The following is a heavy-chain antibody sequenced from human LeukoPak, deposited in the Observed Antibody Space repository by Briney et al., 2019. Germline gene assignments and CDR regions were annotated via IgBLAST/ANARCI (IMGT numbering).Heavy chain of an antibody. CDR3: AQDWPSAVTTTPGF. CDR2: ISPSGDST. D-gene: IGHD4-17*01. V-gene: IGHV3-23*01. Sequence: GGSLRLSCAVSGFTFSDYYMSWIRQAPGKGLEWVSSISPSGDSTYYAGSVRGRFTLSRDNSKNTVYFQMNSLRAEDTAIYYCAQDWPSAVTTTPGFWGQGTMVIVSS. CDR1: GFTFSDYY. J-gene: IGHJ3*01.